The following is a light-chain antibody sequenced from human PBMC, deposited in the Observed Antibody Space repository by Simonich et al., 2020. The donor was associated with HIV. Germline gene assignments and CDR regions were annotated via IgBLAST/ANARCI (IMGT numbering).Light chain of an antibody. J-gene: IGKJ2*01. CDR3: QQYYTTPQT. Sequence: DIVMTQSPDSLAVSLGERATINCKTSQSVSYSSNNKNYLAWYQQKPGQPPKLLIYWASARESGVPDRFSGSGSGTDFTLPISSLQAEDVAVYYCQQYYTTPQTFGQGTNLEIK. CDR1: QSVSYSSNNKNY. CDR2: WAS. V-gene: IGKV4-1*01.